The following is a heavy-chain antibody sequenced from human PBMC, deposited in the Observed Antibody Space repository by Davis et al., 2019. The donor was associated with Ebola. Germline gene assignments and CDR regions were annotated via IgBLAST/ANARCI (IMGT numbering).Heavy chain of an antibody. CDR3: ATTQWLREFDN. CDR2: IYDQST. D-gene: IGHD6-19*01. J-gene: IGHJ4*02. CDR1: GFSVSSKS. Sequence: GGSLRLSCAASGFSVSSKSMSWVRQAPGKGLEWVSVIYDQSTAYADAVRGRFIISRDKSNNTLYLEMSSLRVDDTAVYYCATTQWLREFDNWGQGTLVTVSS. V-gene: IGHV3-53*05.